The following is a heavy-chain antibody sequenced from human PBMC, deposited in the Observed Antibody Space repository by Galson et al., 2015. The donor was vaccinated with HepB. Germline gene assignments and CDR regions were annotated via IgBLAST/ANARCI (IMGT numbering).Heavy chain of an antibody. D-gene: IGHD6-13*01. Sequence: SVKVSCKVSGYTLTELSVHWVRQAPGKGLEWMGSFNPEDGETIYAQKFQDRVTMTEDTSTDTAYMELSSLRSEDTAVYYCRVSWQDDLRIVKFFDLWGRGTLVTVSS. CDR1: GYTLTELS. V-gene: IGHV1-24*01. J-gene: IGHJ2*01. CDR2: FNPEDGET. CDR3: RVSWQDDLRIVKFFDL.